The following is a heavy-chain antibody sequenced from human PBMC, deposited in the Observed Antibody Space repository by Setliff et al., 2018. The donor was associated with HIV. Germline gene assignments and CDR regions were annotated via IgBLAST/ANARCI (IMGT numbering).Heavy chain of an antibody. J-gene: IGHJ6*02. CDR1: GYTFTAYG. Sequence: GASVKVSCKSSGYTFTAYGLSWVRQAPGQGLEWMGWISTYSDETSYAQKLQGRVTMTTDTSTSTAYMELRRLRFDDTAVYYCARDVEHMMDVWGQGTTVTVSS. CDR3: ARDVEHMMDV. CDR2: ISTYSDET. V-gene: IGHV1-18*01.